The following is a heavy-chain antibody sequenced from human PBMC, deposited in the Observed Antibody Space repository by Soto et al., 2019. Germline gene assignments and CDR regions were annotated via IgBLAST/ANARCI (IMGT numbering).Heavy chain of an antibody. D-gene: IGHD4-4*01. CDR2: IYSGGST. CDR1: GFTVSSNY. V-gene: IGHV3-66*01. Sequence: GGSLRLSCAASGFTVSSNYMSWVRQAPGKGLEWVSVIYSGGSTYYADSVKGRFTISRDNSKNTLYLQMNSLRAEDTAVYYCARDPYSNYYYYGMDVWGQGTTVTVSS. J-gene: IGHJ6*02. CDR3: ARDPYSNYYYYGMDV.